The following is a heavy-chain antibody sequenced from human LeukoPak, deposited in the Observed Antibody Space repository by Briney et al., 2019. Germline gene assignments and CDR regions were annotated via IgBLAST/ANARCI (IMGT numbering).Heavy chain of an antibody. CDR1: GFTFSSYA. Sequence: GGSLRLSCAASGFTFSSYAMYWVRQTPGKGLEWVSVIYSGGGTYYADSVKGRFTVSRDNSKNTLYLQMNSLRAEDTAVYYCARALRRDAYNFDYWGQGTLVTVSS. CDR3: ARALRRDAYNFDY. J-gene: IGHJ4*02. CDR2: IYSGGGT. D-gene: IGHD5-24*01. V-gene: IGHV3-53*01.